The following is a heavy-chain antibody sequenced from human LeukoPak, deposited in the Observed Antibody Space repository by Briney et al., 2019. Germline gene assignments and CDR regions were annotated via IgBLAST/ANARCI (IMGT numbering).Heavy chain of an antibody. Sequence: SETLSLTCTVSGGSISSSSYYWGWIRQPPGKGLEWIGSIYYSGSTYYNPSLKSRVTISVDTSKNQFSLKLSSVTAADTAVYYCARGGRVAGTGGWFDPWGQGTLVTVSS. D-gene: IGHD6-19*01. J-gene: IGHJ5*02. CDR1: GGSISSSSYY. CDR2: IYYSGST. CDR3: ARGGRVAGTGGWFDP. V-gene: IGHV4-39*07.